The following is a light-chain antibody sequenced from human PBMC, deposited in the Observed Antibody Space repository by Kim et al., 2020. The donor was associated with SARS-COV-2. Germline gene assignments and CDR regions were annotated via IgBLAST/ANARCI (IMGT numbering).Light chain of an antibody. Sequence: DIQLTQSPSFLSASVGDRVTITCRASQGISTYLAWYQQKPGKVPKLLIYATSTLQSGVPSRFSGSGSGTEFTLTISSLQPEDFATYYCQQLNRYPLTFGGGTKVDIK. J-gene: IGKJ4*01. CDR1: QGISTY. CDR3: QQLNRYPLT. CDR2: ATS. V-gene: IGKV1-9*01.